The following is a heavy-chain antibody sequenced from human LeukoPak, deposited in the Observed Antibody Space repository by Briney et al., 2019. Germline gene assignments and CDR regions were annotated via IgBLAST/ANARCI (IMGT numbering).Heavy chain of an antibody. CDR1: GGSVSSYY. V-gene: IGHV4-59*02. D-gene: IGHD5-24*01. Sequence: KSSETLSLTCTVSGGSVSSYYWSWIRQPPGKGLEWVGYIYYSESTNYNPSLKSRVTISVDTSKNQFSLKLSSVTAADTAVYYCARVGDGYNGGRYFDYWGQGTLVTVSS. J-gene: IGHJ4*02. CDR2: IYYSEST. CDR3: ARVGDGYNGGRYFDY.